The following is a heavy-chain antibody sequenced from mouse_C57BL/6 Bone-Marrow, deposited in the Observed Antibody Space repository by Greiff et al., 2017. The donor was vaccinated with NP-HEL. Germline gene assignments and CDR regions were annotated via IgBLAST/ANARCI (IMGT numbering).Heavy chain of an antibody. J-gene: IGHJ2*01. CDR2: IYPGSGST. Sequence: QVQLQQPGAELVKPGASVKMSCKASGYTFTSYWITWVKQRPGQGLEWIGDIYPGSGSTNYNEKFKSKATLTVDTSTSTAYKQHSRQTAEDSAVYYSARRYSDYRDWGKGTTLTDST. V-gene: IGHV1-55*01. D-gene: IGHD2-13*01. CDR3: ARRYSDYRD. CDR1: GYTFTSYW.